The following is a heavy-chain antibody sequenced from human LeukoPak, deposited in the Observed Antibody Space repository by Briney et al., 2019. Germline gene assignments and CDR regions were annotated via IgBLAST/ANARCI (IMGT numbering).Heavy chain of an antibody. V-gene: IGHV1-69*13. CDR1: GGTFSSYA. D-gene: IGHD2-2*01. CDR3: ARVGGYCSSTSCYGAFDI. Sequence: ASVKVSCKASGGTFSSYAADWVRQAPGQGLEWMGGIIPIFGTANYAQKFQGRVTITAVESTSTAYMELSSLKSEDTALYYCARVGGYCSSTSCYGAFDIWGQGTMVTVSS. CDR2: IIPIFGTA. J-gene: IGHJ3*02.